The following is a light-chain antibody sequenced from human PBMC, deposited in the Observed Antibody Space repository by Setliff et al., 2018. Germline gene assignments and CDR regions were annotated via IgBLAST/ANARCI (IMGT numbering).Light chain of an antibody. CDR2: SNN. V-gene: IGLV1-44*01. Sequence: QSALTQPPSASGTPGQRVTISCSGSSSNIGSNTVNWYQQLPGTAPKLLIYSNNQRPSGVPDRFSGSKSGTSASLAISGLQSEDEADYYCSSYTSSSTHVIFGGGTKVTVL. CDR3: SSYTSSSTHVI. J-gene: IGLJ2*01. CDR1: SSNIGSNT.